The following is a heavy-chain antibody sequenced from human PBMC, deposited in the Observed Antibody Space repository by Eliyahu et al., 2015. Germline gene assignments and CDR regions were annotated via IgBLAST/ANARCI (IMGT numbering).Heavy chain of an antibody. Sequence: EVQLVESGGGLVQPGGSLSXSCAASGFXFSSYSMNWVRQAPGKGLEWVSYISSSSSTIYYADSVKGRFTISRDNAKNSLYLQMNSLRDEDTAVYYCAKMVYAPYYFDYWGQGTLVTVSS. V-gene: IGHV3-48*02. CDR3: AKMVYAPYYFDY. J-gene: IGHJ4*02. CDR2: ISSSSSTI. D-gene: IGHD2-8*01. CDR1: GFXFSSYS.